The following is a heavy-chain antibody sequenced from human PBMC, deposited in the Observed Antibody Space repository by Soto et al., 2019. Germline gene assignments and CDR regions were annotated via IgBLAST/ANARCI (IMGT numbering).Heavy chain of an antibody. J-gene: IGHJ3*02. CDR2: ISWNSGSI. CDR1: GFTFDDYA. Sequence: EVQLLESGGGLVQPGRSLRLSCAASGFTFDDYAMHWVRQAPGKGLEWVSGISWNSGSIDYAESVKGRFTISRDNAKNSLYLQMNSLRAEETALYYCAKYYDLGAFAIWGQGTMVTVSS. CDR3: AKYYDLGAFAI. V-gene: IGHV3-9*01. D-gene: IGHD1-1*01.